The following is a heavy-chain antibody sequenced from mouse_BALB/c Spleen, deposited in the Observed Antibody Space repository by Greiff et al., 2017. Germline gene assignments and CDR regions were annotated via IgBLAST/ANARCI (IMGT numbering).Heavy chain of an antibody. CDR2: ISSGSSTI. CDR1: GFTFSSFG. D-gene: IGHD2-3*01. CDR3: ARFGDGYYFDY. Sequence: EVHLVESGGGLVQPGGSRKLSCAASGFTFSSFGMHWVRQAPEKGLEWVAYISSGSSTIYYADTVKGRFTISRDNPKNTLFLQMTSLRSEDTAMYYCARFGDGYYFDYWGQGTTLTVSS. J-gene: IGHJ2*01. V-gene: IGHV5-17*02.